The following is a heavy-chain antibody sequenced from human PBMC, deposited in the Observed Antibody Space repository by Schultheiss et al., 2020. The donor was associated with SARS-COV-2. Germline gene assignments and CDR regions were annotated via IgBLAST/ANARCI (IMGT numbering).Heavy chain of an antibody. V-gene: IGHV4-59*08. CDR1: GGSFSGYY. J-gene: IGHJ5*02. Sequence: SETLSLTCAVYGGSFSGYYWSWIRQPPGKGLEWIGYIYYSGSTNYNPSLKSRVTISVDTSKNQFSLKLSSVTAADTAVYYCARHPYGSGSNWFDPWGQGTLVTVSS. D-gene: IGHD3-10*01. CDR3: ARHPYGSGSNWFDP. CDR2: IYYSGST.